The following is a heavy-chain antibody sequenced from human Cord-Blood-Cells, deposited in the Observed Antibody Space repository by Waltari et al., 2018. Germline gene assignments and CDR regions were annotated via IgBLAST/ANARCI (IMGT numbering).Heavy chain of an antibody. CDR3: AREVATGYYDSSGYYHDAFDI. CDR2: ISAYNGNT. V-gene: IGHV1-18*04. D-gene: IGHD3-22*01. J-gene: IGHJ3*02. Sequence: QVQLVQSGAEVKKPGASVKVSCMASGYTFPSYGISSVRQAPAHGLEGMGWISAYNGNTNYAQKLQGRVTMTTDTSTSTAYMELRSLRSDDTAVYYCAREVATGYYDSSGYYHDAFDIWGQGTMVTVSS. CDR1: GYTFPSYG.